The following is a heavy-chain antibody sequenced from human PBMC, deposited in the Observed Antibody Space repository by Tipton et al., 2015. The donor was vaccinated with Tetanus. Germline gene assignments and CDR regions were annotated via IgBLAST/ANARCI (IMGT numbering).Heavy chain of an antibody. J-gene: IGHJ4*02. V-gene: IGHV3-30-3*01. Sequence: RSLRLSCAASGFTFSSYAMHWVRQAPGKGLEWVAVISYDGSNKYYADSVKGRFTISRDNSKNTLYLQMNSLRAEDTAVYYCAREEFGELTYYFDYWGQGTLVTVSS. CDR3: AREEFGELTYYFDY. CDR1: GFTFSSYA. D-gene: IGHD3-10*01. CDR2: ISYDGSNK.